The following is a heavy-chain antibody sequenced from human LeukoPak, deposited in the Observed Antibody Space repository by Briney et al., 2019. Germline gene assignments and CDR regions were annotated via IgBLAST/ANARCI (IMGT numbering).Heavy chain of an antibody. V-gene: IGHV3-23*01. CDR2: ISGSGGST. CDR3: AKRGSSLVYYFDY. Sequence: GGSLRLSCAASGFTFSSYAMSWVRQAPGKGLEWVSAISGSGGSTYYADSVKGRFTISRGNSKNTLYLQMNSLRAEDTAVYYCAKRGSSLVYYFDYWGQGTLVTVSS. CDR1: GFTFSSYA. J-gene: IGHJ4*02. D-gene: IGHD6-6*01.